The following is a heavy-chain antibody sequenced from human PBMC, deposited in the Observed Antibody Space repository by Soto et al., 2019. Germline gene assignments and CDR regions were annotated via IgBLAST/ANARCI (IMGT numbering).Heavy chain of an antibody. CDR1: GFTFSSYG. CDR2: ISYDGSNK. Sequence: QVQLVESGGGVVQPGRSLRLSCAASGFTFSSYGMHWVRQAPGKGLEWVAVISYDGSNKYYADSVKGRFTISRDNSKNTLYLQMNSLRAEDTAVYYRAIDNAAAAGTEAGDYWGQGTLVTVSS. CDR3: AIDNAAAAGTEAGDY. V-gene: IGHV3-30*03. J-gene: IGHJ4*02. D-gene: IGHD6-13*01.